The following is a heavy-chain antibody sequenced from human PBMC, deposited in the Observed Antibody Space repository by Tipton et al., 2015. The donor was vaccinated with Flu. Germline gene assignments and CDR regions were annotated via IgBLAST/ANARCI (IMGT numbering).Heavy chain of an antibody. V-gene: IGHV3-21*01. CDR3: ARDTTYYYDSSGYYYLDY. CDR1: GFTFSSYS. CDR2: VSFSSSYI. Sequence: SLRLSCPASGFTFSSYSMNWVRQAPGKGLEWVSYVSFSSSYIYYADSVKGRFTISRDNAKNSLFLQMNSLRAEDTAVYYCARDTTYYYDSSGYYYLDYWGQGTLVTVSS. J-gene: IGHJ4*02. D-gene: IGHD3-22*01.